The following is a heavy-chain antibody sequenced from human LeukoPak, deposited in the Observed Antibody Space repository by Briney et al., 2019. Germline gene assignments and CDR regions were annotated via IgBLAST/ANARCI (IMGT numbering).Heavy chain of an antibody. V-gene: IGHV4-61*02. D-gene: IGHD5-18*01. J-gene: IGHJ4*02. CDR1: GGSISSGSYY. CDR2: IYTSGST. CDR3: ARGADTAMVTG. Sequence: SQTLPLTCTVSGGSISSGSYYWSWIRQPAGKGLEWIGRIYTSGSTNYNPSLKSRVTISVDTSKNQFSLKLSSVTAADTAVYYCARGADTAMVTGWGQGTLVTVSS.